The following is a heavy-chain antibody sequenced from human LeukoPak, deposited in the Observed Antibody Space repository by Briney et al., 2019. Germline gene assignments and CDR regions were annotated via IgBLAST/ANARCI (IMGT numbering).Heavy chain of an antibody. CDR3: ARDGIRGIAAAPTDY. CDR2: IKQDGSEK. Sequence: GGSLRLSCAASGFTFSSYWMSWVRQAPGKGLEWVANIKQDGSEKYYVDSVKGRFTISRDNAKNSLYLQMNSLRAEDTAVYYCARDGIRGIAAAPTDYWGQGTLVTVSS. D-gene: IGHD6-13*01. CDR1: GFTFSSYW. V-gene: IGHV3-7*01. J-gene: IGHJ4*02.